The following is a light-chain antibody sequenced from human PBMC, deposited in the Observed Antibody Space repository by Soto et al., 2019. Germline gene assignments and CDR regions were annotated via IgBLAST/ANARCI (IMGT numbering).Light chain of an antibody. V-gene: IGKV3-15*01. Sequence: EIVMTQSPATLSVSPGERATLSCRASQSVSSNLAWYQQKPGQATMLLLYGASTRATGIPARFSGSGSGTECTLTITSLQSEDVAVYYCQQYNNWPQTFGQGTKLEIK. CDR1: QSVSSN. CDR3: QQYNNWPQT. J-gene: IGKJ2*01. CDR2: GAS.